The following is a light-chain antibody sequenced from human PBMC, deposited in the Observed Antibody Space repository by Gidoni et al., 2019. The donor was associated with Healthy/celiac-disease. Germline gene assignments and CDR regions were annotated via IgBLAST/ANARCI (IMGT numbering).Light chain of an antibody. CDR1: PSVSSN. J-gene: IGKJ4*01. Sequence: EIVMTQSPATLPVSPGERATLSCRASPSVSSNLAWYQQKPGQAPRLLIYGASTRATGIPARFSGSGSGTEFTLTISSLQSEDFAVYYCQQYNNWPLTFXGXTKVEIK. CDR3: QQYNNWPLT. V-gene: IGKV3-15*01. CDR2: GAS.